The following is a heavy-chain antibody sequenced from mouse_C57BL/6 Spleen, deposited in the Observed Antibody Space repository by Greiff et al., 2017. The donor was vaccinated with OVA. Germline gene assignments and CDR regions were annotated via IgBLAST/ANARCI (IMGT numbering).Heavy chain of an antibody. J-gene: IGHJ1*03. CDR3: ARGVRYFDV. V-gene: IGHV5-4*03. CDR1: GFTFSSYA. Sequence: VESGGGLVKPGGSLKLSCAASGFTFSSYAMSWVRQTPEKRLEWVATISDGGSYTYYPDNVKGRFTISRDNAKNNLYLQMSHLKSEDTAMYYCARGVRYFDVWGTGTTVTVSS. CDR2: ISDGGSYT.